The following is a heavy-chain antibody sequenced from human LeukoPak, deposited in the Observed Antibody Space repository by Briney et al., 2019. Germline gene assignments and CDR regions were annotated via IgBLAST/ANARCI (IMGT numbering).Heavy chain of an antibody. CDR2: IYYSGST. CDR3: ARAVAGTRVGTSAAASD. J-gene: IGHJ4*02. CDR1: GGSISSYY. D-gene: IGHD6-19*01. V-gene: IGHV4-59*01. Sequence: SETLSLTCTVSGGSISSYYWSWIRQPPGKGLEWIGYIYYSGSTNYNPSLKSRVTISVDTSKNQFSLKLSSVTAADTAVYYCARAVAGTRVGTSAAASDWGQGTLVTVSS.